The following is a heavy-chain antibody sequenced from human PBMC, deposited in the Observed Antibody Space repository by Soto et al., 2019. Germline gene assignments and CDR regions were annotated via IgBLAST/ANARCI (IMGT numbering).Heavy chain of an antibody. J-gene: IGHJ5*02. CDR3: ARGSGYSYGYKNWFEL. V-gene: IGHV4-34*01. Sequence: PSETLSLTCAVYGGSFSGYYWSWVRQPPGKGLEWIGEINHSGSTNYNPSLKSRVTISVDTSKNQFSLKLSSVTAADTAVYYCARGSGYSYGYKNWFELWGQGTLVTVSS. CDR1: GGSFSGYY. CDR2: INHSGST. D-gene: IGHD5-18*01.